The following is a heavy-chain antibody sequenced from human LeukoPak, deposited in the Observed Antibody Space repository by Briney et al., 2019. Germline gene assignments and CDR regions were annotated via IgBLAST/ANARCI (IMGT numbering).Heavy chain of an antibody. J-gene: IGHJ4*02. V-gene: IGHV4-30-4*08. CDR1: GGSISSGDYY. D-gene: IGHD2-2*02. Sequence: SETLSLTCTVSGGSISSGDYYWSWIRQPPGKGLEWIGYIYYSGSTYYSPSLKSRVTISVDTSRNQFSLKLNSVTAADTAVYYCARCTSTTCYNFDYWGQGTLVTVSS. CDR2: IYYSGST. CDR3: ARCTSTTCYNFDY.